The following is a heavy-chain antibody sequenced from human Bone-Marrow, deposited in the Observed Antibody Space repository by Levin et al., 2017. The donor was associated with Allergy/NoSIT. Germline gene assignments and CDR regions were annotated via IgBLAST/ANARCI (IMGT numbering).Heavy chain of an antibody. Sequence: SLKISCVASGFTFDDYAMHWVRQAPGKGLEWVSAISWNSNNMAYADSVRGRFTISRDNAKNSLYLQMDSLISEDTAIYYCAKVEYFDKSGHYLSGMDVWGQGTTVTVSS. V-gene: IGHV3-9*01. CDR1: GFTFDDYA. J-gene: IGHJ6*02. CDR3: AKVEYFDKSGHYLSGMDV. CDR2: ISWNSNNM. D-gene: IGHD3-22*01.